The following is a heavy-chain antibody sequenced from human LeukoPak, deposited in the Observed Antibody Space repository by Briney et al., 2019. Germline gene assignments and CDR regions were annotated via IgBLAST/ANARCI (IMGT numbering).Heavy chain of an antibody. CDR1: GGSFSGYY. J-gene: IGHJ4*02. CDR2: INHSGST. Sequence: SETLSLTCAVSGGSFSGYYWSWIRQPPGKGLEWIGEINHSGSTNYNPSLKSRVTISVDTSKNQFSLKLSSVTAADTAVYYCARGHTTIFGVVDYWGQGTLVTVSS. D-gene: IGHD3-3*01. V-gene: IGHV4-34*01. CDR3: ARGHTTIFGVVDY.